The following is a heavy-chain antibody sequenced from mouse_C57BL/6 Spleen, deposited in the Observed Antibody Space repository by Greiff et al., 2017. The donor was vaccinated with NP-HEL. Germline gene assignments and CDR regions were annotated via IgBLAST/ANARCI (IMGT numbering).Heavy chain of an antibody. CDR1: GYTFTSYW. CDR3: AISYYGSSYNFDV. J-gene: IGHJ1*03. D-gene: IGHD1-1*01. CDR2: IHPNSGST. V-gene: IGHV1-64*01. Sequence: QVHVKQPGAELVKPGASVKLSCKASGYTFTSYWMHWVKQRPGQGLEWIGMIHPNSGSTNYNEKFKSKATLTVDKSSSTAYMQLSSLTSEDSAVYYCAISYYGSSYNFDVWGTGTTVTVSS.